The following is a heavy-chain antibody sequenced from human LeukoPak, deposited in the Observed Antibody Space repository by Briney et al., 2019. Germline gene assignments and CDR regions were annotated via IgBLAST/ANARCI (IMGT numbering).Heavy chain of an antibody. CDR2: IYSDDST. J-gene: IGHJ4*02. CDR1: GFTVTSNY. CDR3: ARVQGGGLPRWY. D-gene: IGHD2-15*01. Sequence: GGSLRLSCAASGFTVTSNYMSWVRQAPGKGLEWVSVIYSDDSTYYADSVKGRFTISRDNSKNTLYLQMNSLRAEDTAVYYCARVQGGGLPRWYWGQGTLVTVSS. V-gene: IGHV3-66*01.